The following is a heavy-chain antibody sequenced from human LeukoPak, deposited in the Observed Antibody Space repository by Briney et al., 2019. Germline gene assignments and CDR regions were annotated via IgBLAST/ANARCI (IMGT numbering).Heavy chain of an antibody. CDR1: GYTFTSYG. J-gene: IGHJ3*02. Sequence: ASVKVSCKASGYTFTSYGVSWVRQAPGQGLEWMGWISAYNGNTNYAQKLQGRVTMTTDTSTSTAYMELRSLRSDDTAVYYCARVRPATYAFDIWGQGTMVTVSS. CDR3: ARVRPATYAFDI. CDR2: ISAYNGNT. D-gene: IGHD2-2*01. V-gene: IGHV1-18*01.